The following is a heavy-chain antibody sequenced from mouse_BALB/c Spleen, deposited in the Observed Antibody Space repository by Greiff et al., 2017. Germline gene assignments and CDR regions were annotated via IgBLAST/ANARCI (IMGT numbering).Heavy chain of an antibody. CDR2: INPYNDGT. V-gene: IGHV1-14*01. CDR3: AREGDYGHYYAMDY. J-gene: IGHJ4*01. D-gene: IGHD2-4*01. CDR1: GYTFTSYV. Sequence: EVQLQQSGPELVKPGASVKMSCKASGYTFTSYVMHWVKQKPGQGLEWIGYINPYNDGTKYNEKFKGKATLTSDKSSSTAYMELSSLTSEDSAVYYCAREGDYGHYYAMDYWGQGTSVTVSS.